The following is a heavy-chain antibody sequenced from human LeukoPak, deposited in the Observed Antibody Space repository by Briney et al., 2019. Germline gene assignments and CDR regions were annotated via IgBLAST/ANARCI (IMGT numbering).Heavy chain of an antibody. D-gene: IGHD1-26*01. Sequence: GASVKVSCKASGYTFTSYYMHWVRQAPGQGLEWMGWINPNSGGTNYAQKFQGRVTMTRDTSISTAYVELSRLRSDDTAVYYCARDLTSGSYNDYWGQGTLVTVSS. V-gene: IGHV1-2*02. CDR3: ARDLTSGSYNDY. J-gene: IGHJ4*02. CDR2: INPNSGGT. CDR1: GYTFTSYY.